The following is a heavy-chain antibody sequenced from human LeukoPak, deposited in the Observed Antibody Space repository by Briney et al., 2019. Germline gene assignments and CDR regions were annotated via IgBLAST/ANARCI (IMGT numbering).Heavy chain of an antibody. CDR3: AKGGYVWGSYRPFDY. CDR2: ISGSGGST. CDR1: GFTFSSYA. Sequence: SGGSLRLSCAASGFTFSSYAMSWVRQAPGKGLEWVSAISGSGGSTYYADSVKGRFTISRDNSKNTLYLQMNSLRAEDTAVYYCAKGGYVWGSYRPFDYWGQGTLVTVSS. J-gene: IGHJ4*02. V-gene: IGHV3-23*01. D-gene: IGHD3-16*02.